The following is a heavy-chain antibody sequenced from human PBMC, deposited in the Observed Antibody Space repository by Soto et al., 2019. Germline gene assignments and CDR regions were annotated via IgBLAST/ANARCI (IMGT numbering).Heavy chain of an antibody. Sequence: SETLSLTCSLSGGSITSSDHFWGWIRQTPGKGLEWLGRVYYTDTTYYNPSPKSPVTISVETSTDTFTLTVHSVTAADTGISSCARQGDLTTSMFISPCGTWGEGTLVSVSS. D-gene: IGHD3-10*02. CDR1: GGSITSSDHF. CDR3: ARQGDLTTSMFISPCGT. CDR2: VYYTDTT. V-gene: IGHV4-39*01. J-gene: IGHJ5*02.